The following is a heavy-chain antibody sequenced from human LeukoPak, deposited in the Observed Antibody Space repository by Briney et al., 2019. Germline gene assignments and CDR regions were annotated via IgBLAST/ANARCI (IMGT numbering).Heavy chain of an antibody. CDR3: ASIPVAGQGTEIEWYFDY. V-gene: IGHV4-59*08. J-gene: IGHJ4*02. D-gene: IGHD6-19*01. CDR2: IYYSGST. CDR1: GGSISSYY. Sequence: TSETLSLTCTVSGGSISSYYWSWIRQPPGKGLEWIGYIYYSGSTNYNPSLKSRVTISVDTSKNQFSLKLSSVTAADTAVYYCASIPVAGQGTEIEWYFDYWGQGTLVTVSS.